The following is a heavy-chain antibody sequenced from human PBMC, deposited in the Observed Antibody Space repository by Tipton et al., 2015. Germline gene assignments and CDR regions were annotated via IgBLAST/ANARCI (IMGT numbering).Heavy chain of an antibody. Sequence: SLRLSCAASGFTFRRNALTWVRQAPGKGLEWVSSISGGGGSTYYADSVKGRFTISRDNSKNTLYLQMNSLRAEDTAVYYCATYDDDSSGHLDYWGQGTLVTVST. J-gene: IGHJ4*02. CDR2: ISGGGGST. CDR3: ATYDDDSSGHLDY. D-gene: IGHD3-22*01. V-gene: IGHV3-23*01. CDR1: GFTFRRNA.